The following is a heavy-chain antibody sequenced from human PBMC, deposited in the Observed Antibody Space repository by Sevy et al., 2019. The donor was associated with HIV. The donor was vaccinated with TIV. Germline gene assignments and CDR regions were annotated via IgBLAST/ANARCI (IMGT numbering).Heavy chain of an antibody. CDR3: ATGPPDGSYDYFDY. V-gene: IGHV3-21*06. D-gene: IGHD1-26*01. Sequence: GSLRLSCAASGFTFSSYSMNWVRQAPGKGLEWVSSISGSSNYIYYAESLKGRFIISRDNAKNTLYLQMNSLRADDTAVYYCATGPPDGSYDYFDYWGQGTLVTVSS. CDR1: GFTFSSYS. CDR2: ISGSSNYI. J-gene: IGHJ4*02.